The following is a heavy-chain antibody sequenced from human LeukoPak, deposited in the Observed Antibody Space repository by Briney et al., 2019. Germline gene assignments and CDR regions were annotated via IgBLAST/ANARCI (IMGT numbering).Heavy chain of an antibody. Sequence: GASVKVSCKASGYTFTSYPMHWVRQAPGQRLEWMGWINVGNGNTKYSQKFQGRVTFTRDTSASTAYMELSSLRSEDTAVYYCARDHEGVIMIVAVTNPLDYWGQGTLVTVSS. V-gene: IGHV1-3*01. CDR3: ARDHEGVIMIVAVTNPLDY. CDR1: GYTFTSYP. D-gene: IGHD3-22*01. CDR2: INVGNGNT. J-gene: IGHJ4*02.